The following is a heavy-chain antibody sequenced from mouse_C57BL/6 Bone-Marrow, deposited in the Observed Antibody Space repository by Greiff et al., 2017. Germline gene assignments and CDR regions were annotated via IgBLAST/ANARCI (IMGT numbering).Heavy chain of an antibody. Sequence: VQLKQSGAELARPGASVKLSCKASGYTFTSYGISWVKQRTGQGLEWIGKIYPRSGNTYYNEKFKGKDTLTTDKSSSTANLELRSLKSEDAAVYFCARDSRLGFAYWGQGTLVTVSA. V-gene: IGHV1-81*01. D-gene: IGHD4-1*01. J-gene: IGHJ3*01. CDR2: IYPRSGNT. CDR1: GYTFTSYG. CDR3: ARDSRLGFAY.